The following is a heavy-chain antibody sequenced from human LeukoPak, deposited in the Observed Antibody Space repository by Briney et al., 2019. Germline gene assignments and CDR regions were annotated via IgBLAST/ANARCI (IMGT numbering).Heavy chain of an antibody. V-gene: IGHV4-59*08. Sequence: PSETLSLTCTVSGGSISSYYWSWIRQPPGKGLEWIGYIYYSGSTNYNPSLKSRVTISVDTSKNQFSLKLSSVTAADTAVYYCASAGPFGWFDPWGQGTLVTVSS. CDR2: IYYSGST. J-gene: IGHJ5*02. CDR1: GGSISSYY. D-gene: IGHD6-13*01. CDR3: ASAGPFGWFDP.